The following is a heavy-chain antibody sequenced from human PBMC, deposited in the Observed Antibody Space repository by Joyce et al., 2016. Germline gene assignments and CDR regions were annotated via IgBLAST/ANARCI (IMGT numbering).Heavy chain of an antibody. J-gene: IGHJ3*02. D-gene: IGHD3-3*02. V-gene: IGHV4-61*01. CDR3: ASHFRGDAFDI. CDR2: IFYSGRP. CDR1: GGSVSSGSYY. Sequence: QVQLQESGPGLVKPSETLSLTWPVSGGSVSSGSYYWSWIRQPPGKGLEWIGYIFYSGRPNYNPSLKSRVTISVDTSKNQFSLKLSSVTAADTAVYYCASHFRGDAFDIWGQGTTVTVSS.